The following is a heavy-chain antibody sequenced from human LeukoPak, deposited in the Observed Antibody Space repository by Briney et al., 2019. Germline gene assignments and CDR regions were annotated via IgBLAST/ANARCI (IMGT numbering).Heavy chain of an antibody. J-gene: IGHJ5*02. Sequence: PSETLSLTCAVYGGSFSGYYWSWIRQPPGKGLEWIGEINHSGSTNYNPSLKSRVTISVDTSKNQFSLKLSSVTAADTAVYYCARGYSGSWYENWFDPWGQGTLVTVSS. V-gene: IGHV4-34*01. D-gene: IGHD6-13*01. CDR2: INHSGST. CDR3: ARGYSGSWYENWFDP. CDR1: GGSFSGYY.